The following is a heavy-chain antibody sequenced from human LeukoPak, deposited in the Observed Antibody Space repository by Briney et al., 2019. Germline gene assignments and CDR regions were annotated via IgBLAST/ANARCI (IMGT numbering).Heavy chain of an antibody. CDR3: ARDAYRGGDCYYFDY. CDR1: GFTVSSNY. D-gene: IGHD2-21*02. J-gene: IGHJ4*02. Sequence: GGSLRLSCAASGFTVSSNYMSWVRQAPGKGLEWVSVIYSGGSTYYADSVKGRFTISRDNSKNTLYLQMNSLRAEDTAVYYCARDAYRGGDCYYFDYWGQGTLVTVSS. V-gene: IGHV3-53*01. CDR2: IYSGGST.